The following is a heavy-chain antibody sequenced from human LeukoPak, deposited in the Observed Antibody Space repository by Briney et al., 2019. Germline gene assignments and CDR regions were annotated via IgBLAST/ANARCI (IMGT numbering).Heavy chain of an antibody. CDR2: VSPTGDII. D-gene: IGHD3-16*01. J-gene: IGHJ4*02. CDR1: GFTFGVYY. Sequence: SGGSLRLSCAASGFTFGVYYMTWIRQAPGRGLEPLSFVSPTGDIIKYVDSVKGRFTISRDNAKSSMYLEMNSLRAEDTAVYYCAREHWAAPDHWGQGTLVTVSP. CDR3: AREHWAAPDH. V-gene: IGHV3-11*01.